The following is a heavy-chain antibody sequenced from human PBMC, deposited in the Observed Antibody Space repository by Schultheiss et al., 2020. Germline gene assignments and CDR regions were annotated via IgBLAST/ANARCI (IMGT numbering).Heavy chain of an antibody. J-gene: IGHJ3*02. CDR3: ASSYDSSGYYEHDAFDI. CDR2: IYYSGST. CDR1: GGSISSYY. D-gene: IGHD3-22*01. Sequence: SQTLSLTCTVSGGSISSYYWSWIRQPPGKGLEWIGYIYYSGSTNYNPSLKSRVTISVDTSKNQFSLKLSSVTAADTAVYYCASSYDSSGYYEHDAFDIWGQGTMVTVS. V-gene: IGHV4-59*01.